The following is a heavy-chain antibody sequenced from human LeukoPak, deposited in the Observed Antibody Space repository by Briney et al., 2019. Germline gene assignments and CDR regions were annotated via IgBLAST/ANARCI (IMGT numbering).Heavy chain of an antibody. V-gene: IGHV3-23*01. CDR1: GFSFSSFA. CDR3: AKDPNCDYIGAFDP. Sequence: GGSLRLSCAASGFSFSSFAMTWVRQAPGKGLEWVSSITGGHYATYNTDSVKGRFTISRDNAKNTLYLQINGLRADDTAIYYCAKDPNCDYIGAFDPWGQGALVAVSS. CDR2: ITGGHYAT. J-gene: IGHJ5*02. D-gene: IGHD4-11*01.